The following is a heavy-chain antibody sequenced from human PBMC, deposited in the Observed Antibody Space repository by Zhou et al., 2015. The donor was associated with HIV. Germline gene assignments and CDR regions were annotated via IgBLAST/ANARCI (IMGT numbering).Heavy chain of an antibody. CDR1: GGTFSSYA. CDR2: IIPKSGGT. CDR3: VRDGFLRDSGAY. Sequence: QVQLVQSGAEVKKPGSSVKVSCKASGGTFSSYAISWVRQAPGQGLEWMGGIIPKSGGTVYAQKFRGRVRMSRDTSISTGYMELSSLTSDDTAIYFCVRDGFLRDSGAYWGQGTLVTVSS. V-gene: IGHV1-2*02. D-gene: IGHD4/OR15-4a*01. J-gene: IGHJ4*02.